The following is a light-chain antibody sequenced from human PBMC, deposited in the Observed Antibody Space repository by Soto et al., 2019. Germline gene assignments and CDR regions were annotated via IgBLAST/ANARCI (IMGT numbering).Light chain of an antibody. CDR3: AAWDDSLSVV. V-gene: IGLV1-47*01. Sequence: QSVLTQPPSASGTPGQRVTISCSGSSSNIGSNYVYWYQQLLGTAPKLLLYRNNQRPSGVPDRFSGSKSGTSASLAISGLRSEDEADYYCAAWDDSLSVVFGGGTKLTVL. J-gene: IGLJ2*01. CDR1: SSNIGSNY. CDR2: RNN.